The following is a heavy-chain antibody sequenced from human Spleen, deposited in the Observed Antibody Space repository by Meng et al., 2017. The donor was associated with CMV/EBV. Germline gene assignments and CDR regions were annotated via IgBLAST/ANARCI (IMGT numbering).Heavy chain of an antibody. CDR3: ASSDSSNWYGRNWFDP. D-gene: IGHD6-13*01. CDR2: VIHMAGLQ. J-gene: IGHJ5*02. Sequence: SGGAVSREAINWERQDPGQGLEWMGGVIHMAGLQRYAQKLQGRVTITADKDRSTVYMEVSSVRSEETAVYFCASSDSSNWYGRNWFDPWGQGALVTVSS. V-gene: IGHV1-69*10. CDR1: GGAVSREA.